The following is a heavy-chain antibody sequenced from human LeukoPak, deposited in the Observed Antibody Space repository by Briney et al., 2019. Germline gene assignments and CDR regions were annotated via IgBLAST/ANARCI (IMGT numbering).Heavy chain of an antibody. CDR1: GFTFSICA. V-gene: IGHV3-23*01. D-gene: IGHD3-10*01. CDR3: AKADGSYKTLIDY. Sequence: GGSLRLSCAASGFTFSICAMNWVRQAPGKGLEWVSGISSSGGSTYYADSVKGRFTISRDSSKNTVYLQMNSLRAEDTAVYYCAKADGSYKTLIDYWGQGTLVTVSS. J-gene: IGHJ4*02. CDR2: ISSSGGST.